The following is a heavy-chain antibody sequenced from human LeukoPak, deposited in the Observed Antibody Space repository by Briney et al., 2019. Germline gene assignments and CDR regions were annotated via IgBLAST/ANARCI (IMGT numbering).Heavy chain of an antibody. J-gene: IGHJ4*02. D-gene: IGHD3-22*01. CDR2: ISGSGGST. CDR1: GFTFSSYA. V-gene: IGHV3-23*01. Sequence: GGSLRLSCAASGFTFSSYAMSWVRQAPRKGLEWVSAISGSGGSTYYADSVKGRFTISRDNSKNTLYLQMNSLRAEDTAVYYCARGREDDSSGYYFIDYWGQGTLVTVSS. CDR3: ARGREDDSSGYYFIDY.